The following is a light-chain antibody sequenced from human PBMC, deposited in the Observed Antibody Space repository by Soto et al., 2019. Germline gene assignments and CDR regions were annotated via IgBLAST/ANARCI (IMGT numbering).Light chain of an antibody. CDR3: GTWDSSLSAVV. Sequence: QPVLTQPPSVSAAPGQKVTISCSGSSSNIGINYVSWYQQLPGTAPKLLIYENNKRPSGIPDRFSGSKSGTSATLGITGLQTGDEADYYCGTWDSSLSAVVFGGGTKLTVL. V-gene: IGLV1-51*02. CDR1: SSNIGINY. J-gene: IGLJ2*01. CDR2: ENN.